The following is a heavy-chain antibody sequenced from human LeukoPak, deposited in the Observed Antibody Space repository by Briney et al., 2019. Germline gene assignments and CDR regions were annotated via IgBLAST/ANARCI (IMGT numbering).Heavy chain of an antibody. CDR2: IYTSGST. Sequence: SETLSLTCSVPGGSISSLFWSWIRQPAGKGLERIGRIYTSGSTNYNPSLKSRVTMSVDTSKNQFSLKLSSVTAADTAVYYCARDSIYRAFDIGGQGKMVTVSS. D-gene: IGHD3-16*02. CDR1: GGSISSLF. V-gene: IGHV4-4*07. J-gene: IGHJ3*02. CDR3: ARDSIYRAFDI.